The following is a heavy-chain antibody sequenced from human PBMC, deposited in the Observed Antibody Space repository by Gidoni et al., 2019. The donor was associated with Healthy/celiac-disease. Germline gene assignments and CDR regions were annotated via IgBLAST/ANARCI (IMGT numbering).Heavy chain of an antibody. CDR2: IIPIFGTA. D-gene: IGHD3-3*01. Sequence: QVQLVQSGAEVKKPGSSGKVSCKASGGTFSSYASSWVRQAPGQGLEWKGGIIPIFGTANDAQKFQGRFTITADESTSTAYMELSSLRSEDTAVYYCARASFFGVVIRQEPYYYYGMDVWGQGTTVTVSS. V-gene: IGHV1-69*01. CDR1: GGTFSSYA. CDR3: ARASFFGVVIRQEPYYYYGMDV. J-gene: IGHJ6*02.